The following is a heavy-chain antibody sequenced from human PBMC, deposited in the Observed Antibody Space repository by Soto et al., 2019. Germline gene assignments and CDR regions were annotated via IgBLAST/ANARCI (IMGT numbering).Heavy chain of an antibody. Sequence: ASVKVSCKASGYTFTSYAMHWVRQAPGQRLECMGWINAGNGNTKYSQKFQGRVTITRDTSASTAYMELSSLRSDDTGVYYCARGGYYDNAWGKLSYYGLDVWGQGTTVTVSS. CDR2: INAGNGNT. CDR3: ARGGYYDNAWGKLSYYGLDV. J-gene: IGHJ6*02. V-gene: IGHV1-3*01. D-gene: IGHD3-16*01. CDR1: GYTFTSYA.